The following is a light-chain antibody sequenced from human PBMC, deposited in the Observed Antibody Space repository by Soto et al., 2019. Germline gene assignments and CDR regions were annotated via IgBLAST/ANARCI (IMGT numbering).Light chain of an antibody. V-gene: IGKV3-20*01. J-gene: IGKJ1*01. Sequence: ENVFTQSPGTLSLSPGERATLSCRASQSVSSSYLAWYQQKPGQAPRLLIYGASSRATGTPDRFSGSGSGTDFTLTISRLEPEDFAVYYCHQYDSWTFGQGTKVDIK. CDR3: HQYDSWT. CDR2: GAS. CDR1: QSVSSSY.